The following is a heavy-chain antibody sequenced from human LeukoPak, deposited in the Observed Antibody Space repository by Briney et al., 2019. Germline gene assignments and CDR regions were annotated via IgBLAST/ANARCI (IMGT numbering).Heavy chain of an antibody. CDR1: GITFSTYS. D-gene: IGHD2-2*01. Sequence: KPGGSLRISCAASGITFSTYSMNWVRQAPGKGLEWVSSISPGTSYIYYADSVKGRFTISRDNAKNSLYLQIKSLRAEDTAVYYRARDPYQQEGFEIWGQGTMVTVSS. J-gene: IGHJ3*02. CDR2: ISPGTSYI. V-gene: IGHV3-21*01. CDR3: ARDPYQQEGFEI.